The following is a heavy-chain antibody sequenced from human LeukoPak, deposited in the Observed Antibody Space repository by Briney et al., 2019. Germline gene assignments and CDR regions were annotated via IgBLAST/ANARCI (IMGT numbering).Heavy chain of an antibody. CDR2: ISSSGSTI. Sequence: KTGGSLRLSCAASGFTFSDYYMSWIRQAPGKGLEWVSYISSSGSTIYYADSVKGRFTISRDNARNSLYLQMNSLRAEDTAVYYCARDPSRITIFGVVIFSCVDYWGQGTLVTVSS. CDR3: ARDPSRITIFGVVIFSCVDY. D-gene: IGHD3-3*01. CDR1: GFTFSDYY. V-gene: IGHV3-11*01. J-gene: IGHJ4*02.